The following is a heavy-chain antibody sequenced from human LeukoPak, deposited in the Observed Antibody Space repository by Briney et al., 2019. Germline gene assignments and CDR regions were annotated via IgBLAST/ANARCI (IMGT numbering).Heavy chain of an antibody. CDR1: GFTFSNYW. CDR3: ARDLGQYYDTSDNWFDP. CDR2: INSDGINT. Sequence: LAGGSLRLSCAASGFTFSNYWMHWVRQAPGKGLVWVSRINSDGINTSYADSAKGRFTISRDNAKNTLNLQMNSLRAEDTAVYYCARDLGQYYDTSDNWFDPWGQGTLVTVSS. J-gene: IGHJ5*02. V-gene: IGHV3-74*01. D-gene: IGHD3-22*01.